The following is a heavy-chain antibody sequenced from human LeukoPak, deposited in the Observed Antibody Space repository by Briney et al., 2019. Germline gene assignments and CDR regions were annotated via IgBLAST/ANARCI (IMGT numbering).Heavy chain of an antibody. J-gene: IGHJ5*02. CDR3: ARLRGYGSGNYPVEP. V-gene: IGHV3-11*03. Sequence: VGSLRLSCAASGFTFSDYYMSWMRAAPGEGLEWVSYISRSSNDTNYADSVKSRFTISRDNAKNSLYLQMNSLRAGDTAVYYCARLRGYGSGNYPVEPWGQGTLVTVSS. D-gene: IGHD3-10*01. CDR1: GFTFSDYY. CDR2: ISRSSNDT.